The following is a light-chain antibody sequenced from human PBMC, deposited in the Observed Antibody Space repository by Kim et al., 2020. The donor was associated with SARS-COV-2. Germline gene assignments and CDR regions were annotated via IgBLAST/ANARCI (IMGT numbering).Light chain of an antibody. J-gene: IGLJ3*02. CDR1: SLRSNY. Sequence: LGQTVRITCQGDSLRSNYASWYQQKPGQAPVLVIYGKNNRPSGIPDRLSGSSSGNTASLTITGAQAEDEADYYCNSRDSSAFHWVFGGGTKVTVL. CDR3: NSRDSSAFHWV. CDR2: GKN. V-gene: IGLV3-19*01.